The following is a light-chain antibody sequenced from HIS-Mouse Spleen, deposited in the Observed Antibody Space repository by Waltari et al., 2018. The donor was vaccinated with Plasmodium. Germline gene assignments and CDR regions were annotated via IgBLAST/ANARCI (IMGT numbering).Light chain of an antibody. Sequence: DIVMTQPPLSLSVTSGQPASISCKSSPRLLHSDGKTYLYWDLQKPGQSPQLLIYEVSSRFSAVPDRCRGSGSGTDFTLKISRVEAEDVGVYYCMQGIHLPPWTFGQGTKVEIK. CDR2: EVS. J-gene: IGKJ1*01. V-gene: IGKV2-29*03. CDR3: MQGIHLPPWT. CDR1: PRLLHSDGKTY.